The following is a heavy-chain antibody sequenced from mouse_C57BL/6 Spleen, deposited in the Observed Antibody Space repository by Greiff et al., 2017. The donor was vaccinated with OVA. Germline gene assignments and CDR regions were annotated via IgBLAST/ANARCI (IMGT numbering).Heavy chain of an antibody. V-gene: IGHV1-26*01. CDR2: INPNNGGT. Sequence: VQLQQSGPELVKPGASVKISCKASGYTFTDYYMNWVKQSHGKSLEWIGDINPNNGGTSYNQKFKGKATLTVDKSSSTAYMELRSLASEDSAVYYCARGGDYDYPMDYWGQGTSVTVSS. CDR1: GYTFTDYY. D-gene: IGHD2-4*01. CDR3: ARGGDYDYPMDY. J-gene: IGHJ4*01.